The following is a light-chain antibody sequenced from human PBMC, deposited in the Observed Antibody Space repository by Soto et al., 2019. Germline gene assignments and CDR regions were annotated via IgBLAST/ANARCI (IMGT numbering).Light chain of an antibody. CDR2: AAC. V-gene: IGKV1-27*01. CDR3: QKYNSAPHT. Sequence: DIPMTQSPSSLSASVGDRVTITCRASQGISNYLAWYQHKAEKVPKLLIYAACTLQSELPYRFVGSGSGTNFTITTSSLQPEDVAAYDAQKYNSAPHTCGGGTKVYSK. J-gene: IGKJ4*01. CDR1: QGISNY.